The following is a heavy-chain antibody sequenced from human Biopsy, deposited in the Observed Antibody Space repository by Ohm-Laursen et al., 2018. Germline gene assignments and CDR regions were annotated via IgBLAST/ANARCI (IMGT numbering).Heavy chain of an antibody. J-gene: IGHJ4*02. Sequence: SLRLSCSASGFTFSDYNMSWIRQAPGKGLEWLSYISGSGTTIFYAYSVKGRFTVSRDNAKNTLYLHMNSLTVEETAVYYCVRDGAGSYHDYWGQGTLVTVSS. CDR3: VRDGAGSYHDY. V-gene: IGHV3-11*01. CDR2: ISGSGTTI. CDR1: GFTFSDYN. D-gene: IGHD3-10*01.